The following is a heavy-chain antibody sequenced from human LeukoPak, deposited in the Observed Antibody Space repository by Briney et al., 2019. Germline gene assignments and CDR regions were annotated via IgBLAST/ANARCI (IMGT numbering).Heavy chain of an antibody. CDR3: ARDGTYYYDSSGYYSDY. D-gene: IGHD3-22*01. J-gene: IGHJ4*02. Sequence: PGRSLRLSCAASGFTFDDYAMHWVRQAPGKGLEWVSGISWNSGSLGYADSVKGRFTISRDNAKNSLYLQMNSLRAEDTAVYYCARDGTYYYDSSGYYSDYWGQGTLVTVSS. V-gene: IGHV3-9*01. CDR1: GFTFDDYA. CDR2: ISWNSGSL.